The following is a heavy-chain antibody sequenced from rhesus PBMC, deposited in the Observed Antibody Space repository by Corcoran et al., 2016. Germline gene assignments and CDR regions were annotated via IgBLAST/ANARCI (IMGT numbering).Heavy chain of an antibody. CDR2: INSGGGST. J-gene: IGHJ6*01. V-gene: IGHV3S5*01. CDR3: AKRPFRGFFGLDS. Sequence: EVQLVETGGGLVQPGGSLKLSCAVSGFTFSSYGMSWVRQAPGRGLEWVSAINSGGGSTYYADSVKGRFTISRDNSKNTLSLQMNSLRAEDTAVYYCAKRPFRGFFGLDSWGQGVVVTVSS. CDR1: GFTFSSYG. D-gene: IGHD3-3*01.